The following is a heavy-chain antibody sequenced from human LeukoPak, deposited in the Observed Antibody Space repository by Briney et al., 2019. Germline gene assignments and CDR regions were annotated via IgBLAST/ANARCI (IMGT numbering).Heavy chain of an antibody. CDR2: MSPNSGNT. CDR1: RYTFSNYD. Sequence: ASVKVSCKASRYTFSNYDINRVRQATGQGLEWMGWMSPNSGNTGYAQKFQGRVTMTTDTSTSTAYMELRSLRSDDTAVYYCARCGDWLLSPNWFDPWGQGTLVTVSS. V-gene: IGHV1-8*01. D-gene: IGHD3-9*01. CDR3: ARCGDWLLSPNWFDP. J-gene: IGHJ5*02.